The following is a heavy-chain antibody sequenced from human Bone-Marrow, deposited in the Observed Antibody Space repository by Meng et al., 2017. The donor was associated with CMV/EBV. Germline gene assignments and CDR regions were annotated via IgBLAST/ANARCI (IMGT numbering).Heavy chain of an antibody. CDR2: ISSNGGST. J-gene: IGHJ6*02. V-gene: IGHV3-64*02. CDR3: ARDQVPRHYYYYGMDV. CDR1: GFTFSSYA. Sequence: GGSLRLSCAASGFTFSSYAMHWVRQAPGKGLEYVSAISSNGGSTYYADSVKGRFTISRDNSKNTLYLQMGSLRAEDMAVYYCARDQVPRHYYYYGMDVWGQGTTVTVSS.